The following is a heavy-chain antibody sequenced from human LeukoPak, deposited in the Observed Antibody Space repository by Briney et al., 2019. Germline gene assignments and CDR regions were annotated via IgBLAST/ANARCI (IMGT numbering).Heavy chain of an antibody. J-gene: IGHJ4*02. V-gene: IGHV4-34*01. D-gene: IGHD2-15*01. CDR3: ARNGHYSLDY. CDR1: GGSFSGYY. Sequence: SETLSLTCAVYGGSFSGYYWSWIRQPPGKGLEWFGEIHHTGSTNYNPSLKSRVTISVDKSKNQFSLKLSSVTAADTAVYYCARNGHYSLDYWGQGTLVTVSS. CDR2: IHHTGST.